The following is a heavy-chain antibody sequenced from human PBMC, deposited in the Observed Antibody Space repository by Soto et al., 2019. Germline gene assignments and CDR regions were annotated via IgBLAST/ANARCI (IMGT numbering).Heavy chain of an antibody. Sequence: ASVKVSCKASGYTFTXYGISWVRQAPGQGLEWMGWISAYNGNTNYAQKLQGRVTMTTDTSTSTAYMELRSLRSDDTAVYYCARVIPYCSSTSCRYDASDIWGQGTMVTVSS. CDR3: ARVIPYCSSTSCRYDASDI. D-gene: IGHD2-2*01. CDR1: GYTFTXYG. V-gene: IGHV1-18*01. J-gene: IGHJ3*02. CDR2: ISAYNGNT.